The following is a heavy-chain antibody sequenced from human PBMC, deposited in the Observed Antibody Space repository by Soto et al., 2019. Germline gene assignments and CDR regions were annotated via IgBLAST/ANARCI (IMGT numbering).Heavy chain of an antibody. J-gene: IGHJ2*01. V-gene: IGHV1-18*01. D-gene: IGHD1-26*01. CDR1: GYTFSIYG. CDR3: ARDISGGTYPWFFDL. CDR2: ISAYNGNT. Sequence: QVQQVQSGAEVKKPGASVKVSCKASGYTFSIYGISWVRQAPGQGLEWMGWISAYNGNTKYAQKLQGRVTVTTDTSTSRAYMELRSLRSDDTAVYYCARDISGGTYPWFFDLWGRGTLVTVSS.